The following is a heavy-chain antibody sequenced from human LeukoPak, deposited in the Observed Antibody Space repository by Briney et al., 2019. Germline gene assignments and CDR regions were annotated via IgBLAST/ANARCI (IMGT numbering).Heavy chain of an antibody. J-gene: IGHJ4*02. CDR1: GGSFSSSG. V-gene: IGHV3-23*01. D-gene: IGHD6-19*01. CDR3: AKDLPGNGWASHY. CDR2: ISDGGT. Sequence: PGGSLRLSCAASGGSFSSSGMNGVRQAPGKGLEWVSSISDGGTFYADSVKGRFTISRDNSKNTLYLQMNSLRAEDTDVYYCAKDLPGNGWASHYWGEGTLVTVSS.